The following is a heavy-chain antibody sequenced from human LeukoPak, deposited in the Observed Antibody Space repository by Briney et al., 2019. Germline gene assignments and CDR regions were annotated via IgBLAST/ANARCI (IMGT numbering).Heavy chain of an antibody. Sequence: SETLSLTCAVYGGSFSGYYWSWIRQPPGKGLEWIGEINHSGSTNYNPSLKSRVTISVDTSKNQFSLKLSSVTAADTAVYYCARGRGSSWPFGYWRQGTLVTVSS. D-gene: IGHD6-13*01. V-gene: IGHV4-34*01. J-gene: IGHJ4*02. CDR3: ARGRGSSWPFGY. CDR1: GGSFSGYY. CDR2: INHSGST.